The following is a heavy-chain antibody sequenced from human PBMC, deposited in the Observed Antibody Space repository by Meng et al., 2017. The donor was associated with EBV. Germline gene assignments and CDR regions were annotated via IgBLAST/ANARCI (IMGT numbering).Heavy chain of an antibody. Sequence: QWPLAQFGAEVKKPGASVKVSCEAAGYTFTGYYMHWVRQAPGQGLGWMGRINPNSGGTNYAQKFQGRVTMTRDTSISTAYMELSRLRSDDTAVYYCARVGIAVAGTGDYWGQGTLVTVSS. V-gene: IGHV1-2*06. CDR2: INPNSGGT. D-gene: IGHD6-19*01. CDR1: GYTFTGYY. J-gene: IGHJ4*02. CDR3: ARVGIAVAGTGDY.